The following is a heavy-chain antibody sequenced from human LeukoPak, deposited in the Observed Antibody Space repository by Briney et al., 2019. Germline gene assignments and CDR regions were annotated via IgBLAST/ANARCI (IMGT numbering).Heavy chain of an antibody. CDR1: GFIFSSYA. CDR3: ASEWSSSWLDY. D-gene: IGHD6-13*01. V-gene: IGHV3-23*01. J-gene: IGHJ4*02. CDR2: ISGSGGST. Sequence: QTGGSLRLSCAASGFIFSSYAMSWVRQAPGKGLEWVSTISGSGGSTYYADSVKGRFTISRDNAKNSLYLQMNSLRAEDTAVYYCASEWSSSWLDYWGQGTLVTVSS.